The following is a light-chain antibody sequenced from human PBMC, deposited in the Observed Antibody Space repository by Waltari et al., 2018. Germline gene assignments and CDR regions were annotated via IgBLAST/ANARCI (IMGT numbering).Light chain of an antibody. J-gene: IGKJ5*01. V-gene: IGKV1-9*01. CDR1: QGTNNY. CDR2: GTS. Sequence: DIQLTQSPSFLSASVGDRVTITCRASQGTNNYLAWYQQKPGKAPNLLIYGTSTLQSGVPSRSSGSQSGTEFTLTISSLQPEDFATYYCQQFKSFLFTFGQGTRLDIK. CDR3: QQFKSFLFT.